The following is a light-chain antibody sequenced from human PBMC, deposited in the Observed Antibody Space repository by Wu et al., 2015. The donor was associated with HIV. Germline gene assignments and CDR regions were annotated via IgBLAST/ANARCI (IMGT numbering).Light chain of an antibody. CDR3: QQYGSSPWT. CDR2: GAS. CDR1: QSVSSNF. Sequence: EIVLTQSPVTLSLSPGERATLSCRASQSVSSNFLAWYQQKPGQAPRLLIYGASSRATGIPDRFSGSGSGTDFTLTISRLEPEDSAVYYCQQYGSSPWTFGKGPRW. J-gene: IGKJ1*01. V-gene: IGKV3-20*01.